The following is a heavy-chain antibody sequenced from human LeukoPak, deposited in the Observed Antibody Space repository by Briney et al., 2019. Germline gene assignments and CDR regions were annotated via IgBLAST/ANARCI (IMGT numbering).Heavy chain of an antibody. CDR1: GGSISGYY. D-gene: IGHD6-13*01. CDR3: VRGKAAAGAIWFDP. Sequence: SETLSLTCTVSGGSISGYYWTWIRQPPGKGLEWIGCIYSSGSTSYKPSLKSRITISVDTSKNQFSLNLSSVTAADTAVYYCVRGKAAAGAIWFDPWGRGTLVTVSS. CDR2: IYSSGST. J-gene: IGHJ5*02. V-gene: IGHV4-59*01.